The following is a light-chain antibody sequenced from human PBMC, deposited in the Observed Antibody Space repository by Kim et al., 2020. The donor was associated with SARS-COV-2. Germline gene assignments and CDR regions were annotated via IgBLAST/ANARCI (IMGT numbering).Light chain of an antibody. CDR2: QAS. CDR1: QSMSKS. CDR3: QQYYSATT. V-gene: IGKV1-39*01. J-gene: IGKJ5*01. Sequence: SASVGDRVTITCRASQSMSKSLNWYHQESGKAPRLLIYQASSLQSGVPSRFSGSGSGTDFTLTISSLQPEDFATYYCQQYYSATTFGQGTRLEIK.